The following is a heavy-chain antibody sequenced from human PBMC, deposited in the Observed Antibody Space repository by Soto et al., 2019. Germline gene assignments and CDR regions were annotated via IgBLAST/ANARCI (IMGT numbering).Heavy chain of an antibody. CDR3: ARDLAVLVPAASYGMDV. CDR2: IYSGGST. CDR1: GFTVSSNY. J-gene: IGHJ6*02. V-gene: IGHV3-66*01. Sequence: PGGSLRLSCAPSGFTVSSNYMSWVRQAPGKGLEWVSVIYSGGSTYYADSVKGRFTISRDNSKNTLYLQMNSLRAEDTAVYYCARDLAVLVPAASYGMDVWGQGTTVTVSS. D-gene: IGHD2-2*01.